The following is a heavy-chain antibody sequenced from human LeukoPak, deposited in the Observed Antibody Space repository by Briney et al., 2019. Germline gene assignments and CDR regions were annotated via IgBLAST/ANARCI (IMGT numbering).Heavy chain of an antibody. CDR2: ISVSGGST. D-gene: IGHD3-16*01. Sequence: GGSLRLSCAASGFTYSSYAMSWVRQAPGKGLEWVSAISVSGGSTYYADSVKGRFTISRDNSKNTLFLEKNNLRTEDTAVYYCARVLITTGGRGFDYWGQGTLVTVSS. CDR1: GFTYSSYA. V-gene: IGHV3-23*01. J-gene: IGHJ4*02. CDR3: ARVLITTGGRGFDY.